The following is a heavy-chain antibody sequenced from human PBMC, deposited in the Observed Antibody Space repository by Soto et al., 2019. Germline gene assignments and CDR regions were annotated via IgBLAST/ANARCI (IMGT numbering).Heavy chain of an antibody. V-gene: IGHV4-38-2*01. Sequence: SSETLSLTCAVSGYSISSGYYWGWIRQPPGKGLEWIGSIYHSGSTYYNPSLKSRVTISVDTSKNQFSLKLSSVTAADTAVYYCASGPRGDYFDYWGQGTLVTVSS. D-gene: IGHD3-10*01. CDR1: GYSISSGYY. CDR3: ASGPRGDYFDY. J-gene: IGHJ4*02. CDR2: IYHSGST.